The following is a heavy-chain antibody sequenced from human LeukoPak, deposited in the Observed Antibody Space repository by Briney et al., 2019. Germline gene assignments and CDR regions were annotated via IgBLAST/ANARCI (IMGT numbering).Heavy chain of an antibody. J-gene: IGHJ3*02. CDR2: INPNSGGT. CDR1: GYTFTGYY. CDR3: ARVEQYYDILTGYYWRAFDI. V-gene: IGHV1-2*02. D-gene: IGHD3-9*01. Sequence: GASEKVSCKASGYTFTGYYMHWVRQAPGQGLEWMGWINPNSGGTNYAQKFQGRVTMTRDTSISTAYMELSRLRSDGTAVYYCARVEQYYDILTGYYWRAFDIWGQGTMVTVSS.